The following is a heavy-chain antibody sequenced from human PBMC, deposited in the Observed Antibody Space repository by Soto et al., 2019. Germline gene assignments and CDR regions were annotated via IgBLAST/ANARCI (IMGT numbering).Heavy chain of an antibody. CDR3: ARWFGELLYRNYYYGMDV. J-gene: IGHJ6*02. Sequence: SVKVSCKASGGTFSSYAISWVRQAPGQGLEWMGGIIPIFGTANYAQKFQGRVTITADKSTSTAYMELSSLRSEDTAVYYCARWFGELLYRNYYYGMDVWGQGTTVTVS. V-gene: IGHV1-69*06. D-gene: IGHD3-10*01. CDR1: GGTFSSYA. CDR2: IIPIFGTA.